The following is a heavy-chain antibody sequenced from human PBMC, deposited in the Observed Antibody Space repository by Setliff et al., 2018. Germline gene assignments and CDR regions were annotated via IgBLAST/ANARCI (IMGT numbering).Heavy chain of an antibody. CDR3: ARMSGFQYMDV. D-gene: IGHD3-3*01. J-gene: IGHJ6*03. CDR1: GFSISGGYY. Sequence: SETLSLTCAVSGFSISGGYYWGWIRQPPGKGLEWIVNIHHSGKAYYTPSVHYSPSLKSRVTISLDTSNNQFSLSLSSVTAADTAVYYCARMSGFQYMDVWGKGTTVTVSS. V-gene: IGHV4-38-2*01. CDR2: IHHSGKA.